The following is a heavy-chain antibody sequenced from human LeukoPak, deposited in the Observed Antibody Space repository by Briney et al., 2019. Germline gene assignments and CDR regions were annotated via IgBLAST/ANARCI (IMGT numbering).Heavy chain of an antibody. Sequence: GGSLRLSCAASGFTFSNYAMSWVRQAPGKGLEWVSAISGSSGPTHYADSVKGRFTISRDNAKSTLYLQMNSLRDEDTAVYYCARAGFFGSGTYLYDYWGQGTLVTVSS. V-gene: IGHV3-23*01. J-gene: IGHJ4*02. CDR3: ARAGFFGSGTYLYDY. D-gene: IGHD3-10*01. CDR2: ISGSSGPT. CDR1: GFTFSNYA.